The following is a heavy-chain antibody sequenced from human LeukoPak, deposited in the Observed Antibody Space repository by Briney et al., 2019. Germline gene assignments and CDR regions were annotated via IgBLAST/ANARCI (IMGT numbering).Heavy chain of an antibody. CDR2: INHSGST. CDR1: GGSFSGYY. J-gene: IGHJ5*02. D-gene: IGHD3-3*01. V-gene: IGHV4-34*01. Sequence: MASETLSLTCAVYGGSFSGYYWSWIRQPPGKGLEWIGEINHSGSTNYNPPLKSRVTISVDTSKNQFSLKLSSVTAADTAVYYCARGDFGYYDFWSGYNWFDPWGQGTLVTVSS. CDR3: ARGDFGYYDFWSGYNWFDP.